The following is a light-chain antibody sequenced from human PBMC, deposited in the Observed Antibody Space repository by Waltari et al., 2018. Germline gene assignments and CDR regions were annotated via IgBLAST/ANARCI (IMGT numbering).Light chain of an antibody. V-gene: IGKV3D-15*01. CDR3: QQYDNWPWT. CDR2: GTP. CDR1: QSLIRN. Sequence: EIVMTQSPATLSLSPGESATLSCRASQSLIRNTFAWFQQKPGQPPRLLIYGTPTRATGIPARFSGSGSGTEFSLTISSLQPEDFATYYCQQYDNWPWTFGLGTRLETK. J-gene: IGKJ1*01.